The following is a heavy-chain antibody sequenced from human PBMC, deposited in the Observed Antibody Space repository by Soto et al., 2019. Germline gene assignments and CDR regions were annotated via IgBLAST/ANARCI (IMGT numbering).Heavy chain of an antibody. J-gene: IGHJ6*02. Sequence: SETLSLTCAVSGYSIASGYYWAWIRQSPGKGLEWIGSIYHAGSVYYNPSLNSRVAVSLDTSKNHFSLKLTSVTAADTAVYYCARTFDYYGLDVWGQGTTVTVSS. CDR3: ARTFDYYGLDV. V-gene: IGHV4-38-2*01. CDR1: GYSIASGYY. CDR2: IYHAGSV.